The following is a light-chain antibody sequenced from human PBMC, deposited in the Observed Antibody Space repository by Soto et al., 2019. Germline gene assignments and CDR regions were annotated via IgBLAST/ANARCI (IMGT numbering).Light chain of an antibody. Sequence: PITQSPSTLSASVGGTVNISCRASQSISVSLAWYQQKPGKAPKLLINKASSLESGVPSRFSGSGSGTEFTLTISSLQPDDFATYYCQHYNSYSEAFGQGTKVDIK. CDR1: QSISVS. CDR2: KAS. CDR3: QHYNSYSEA. J-gene: IGKJ1*01. V-gene: IGKV1-5*03.